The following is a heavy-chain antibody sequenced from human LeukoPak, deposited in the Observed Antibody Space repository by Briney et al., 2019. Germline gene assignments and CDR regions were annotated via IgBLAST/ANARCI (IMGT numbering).Heavy chain of an antibody. CDR3: TRAASSGPLFTYHMDV. CDR1: GGSIRSSDDY. CDR2: IYYTGSS. D-gene: IGHD3-22*01. Sequence: PSETLSLTCSVSGGSIRSSDDYWGFVRQTPGKGLEWMGSIYYTGSSHYNPSPKSRATISVDTSKNQFSLKLTSVTAADTAVYYCTRAASSGPLFTYHMDVWGKGTTVTVSS. J-gene: IGHJ6*03. V-gene: IGHV4-39*07.